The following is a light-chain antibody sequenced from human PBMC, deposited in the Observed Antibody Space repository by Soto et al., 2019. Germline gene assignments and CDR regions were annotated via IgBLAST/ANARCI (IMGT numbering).Light chain of an antibody. Sequence: EIVLTQSPGTLSLSPGERATLSCRSSQTGSTNYLAWYQQKPGQAHRLLIYGASSRATDTPERFSGSGSGTDFALTISRLEPEDFALYYCQQYGTSPRPFGGGTK. CDR2: GAS. V-gene: IGKV3-20*01. CDR3: QQYGTSPRP. CDR1: QTGSTNY. J-gene: IGKJ4*01.